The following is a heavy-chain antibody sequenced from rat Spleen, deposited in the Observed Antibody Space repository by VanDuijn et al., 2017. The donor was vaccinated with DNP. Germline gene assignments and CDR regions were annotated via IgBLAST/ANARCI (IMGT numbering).Heavy chain of an antibody. CDR2: VPSSGGST. CDR3: ARHTTDYWYFDF. J-gene: IGHJ1*01. D-gene: IGHD1-6*01. V-gene: IGHV5-31*01. Sequence: EVQLVESGGDLVQPGRSLKLSCVASRFTFNSYWMAWIRQVPGKGLEWVASVPSSGGSTYYPDSVKGRFIISRDNARNTLYLQMDSLRSEDTATYYCARHTTDYWYFDFWGPGTMVTVSS. CDR1: RFTFNSYW.